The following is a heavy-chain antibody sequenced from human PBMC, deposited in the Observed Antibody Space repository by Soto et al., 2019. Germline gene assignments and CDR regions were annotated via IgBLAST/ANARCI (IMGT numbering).Heavy chain of an antibody. D-gene: IGHD3-9*01. Sequence: QVQLQQWGAGLLKPSETLSLTCAVYGGSFSGYYWSWIRQPPGKGLEWIGEINHSGSTNYNPSLKSRVTISVYTSKNQCSLKLSSVTAADTAVYYCARGAGCDWFRAWGQGPLVTVSS. J-gene: IGHJ4*02. V-gene: IGHV4-34*01. CDR2: INHSGST. CDR1: GGSFSGYY. CDR3: ARGAGCDWFRA.